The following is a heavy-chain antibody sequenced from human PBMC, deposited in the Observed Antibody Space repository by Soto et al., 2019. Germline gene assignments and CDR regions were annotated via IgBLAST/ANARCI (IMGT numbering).Heavy chain of an antibody. CDR2: ISAYNGNT. Sequence: ASVKVSCKASGYTFTSYGISWVRQAPGQGLEWMGWISAYNGNTNYAQKLQGRVTMTTDTSTSTAYMELRSLRSDDTAVYYCARSRVESSSWYLAWNSVDPWGQGTLVTVSS. D-gene: IGHD6-13*01. J-gene: IGHJ5*02. CDR1: GYTFTSYG. CDR3: ARSRVESSSWYLAWNSVDP. V-gene: IGHV1-18*01.